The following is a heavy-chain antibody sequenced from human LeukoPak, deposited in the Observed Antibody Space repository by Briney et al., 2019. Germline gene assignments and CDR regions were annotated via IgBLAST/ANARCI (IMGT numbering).Heavy chain of an antibody. CDR2: ISSSSSYI. CDR1: GFTFSSYS. CDR3: AHVDTAMVMGY. V-gene: IGHV3-21*01. J-gene: IGHJ4*02. Sequence: GESLKISCAASGFTFSSYSMNWVRQAPGKGLEWVSSISSSSSYIYYADSVKGRFTISRDNAKNSLYLQMNSLRAEDTAVYYCAHVDTAMVMGYWGQGTLVTVSS. D-gene: IGHD5-18*01.